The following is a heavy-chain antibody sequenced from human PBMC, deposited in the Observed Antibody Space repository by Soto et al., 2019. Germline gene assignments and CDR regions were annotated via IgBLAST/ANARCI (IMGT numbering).Heavy chain of an antibody. V-gene: IGHV4-61*01. J-gene: IGHJ4*02. CDR1: GGSVSSGSYY. D-gene: IGHD1-26*01. Sequence: QVQLQESGPGLVKPSATLSLTCTVSGGSVSSGSYYWSWIRQPPGKGLEWIGYFYFSGNTKYNPSLKSRVTISEDMYKIQFSLKMSSVTAADTAVYSCARGGSYYGDYFDCGGQGIQVTVSS. CDR3: ARGGSYYGDYFDC. CDR2: FYFSGNT.